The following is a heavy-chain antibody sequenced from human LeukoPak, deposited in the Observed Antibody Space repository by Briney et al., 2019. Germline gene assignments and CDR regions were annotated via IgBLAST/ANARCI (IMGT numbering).Heavy chain of an antibody. Sequence: GGSLRLSCAASGFTFSSYSMNWVRQAPGKGLEWVSYISSSSSTIYYADSVKGRFTISRDNAKNSLYLQMNSLRAEDTAVYYCAIPRGIAAAGLFDYWGQGTLVTVSS. J-gene: IGHJ4*02. D-gene: IGHD6-13*01. CDR3: AIPRGIAAAGLFDY. V-gene: IGHV3-48*04. CDR1: GFTFSSYS. CDR2: ISSSSSTI.